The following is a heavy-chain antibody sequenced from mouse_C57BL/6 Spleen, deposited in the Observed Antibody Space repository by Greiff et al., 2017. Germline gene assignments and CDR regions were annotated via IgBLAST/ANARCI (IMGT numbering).Heavy chain of an antibody. Sequence: EVQRVESGPELVKPGASVKISCKASGYTFTDYYMNWVKQSHGKSLEWIGDINPNNGGTSYNQKFKGKATLTVDKSSSTAYMELRSLTSEDSAVYYCARERATVVGYFDYWGQGTTLTVSS. J-gene: IGHJ2*01. CDR2: INPNNGGT. CDR3: ARERATVVGYFDY. D-gene: IGHD1-1*01. V-gene: IGHV1-26*01. CDR1: GYTFTDYY.